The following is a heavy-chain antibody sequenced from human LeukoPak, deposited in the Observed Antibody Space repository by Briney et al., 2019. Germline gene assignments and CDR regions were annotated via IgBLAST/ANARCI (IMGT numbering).Heavy chain of an antibody. V-gene: IGHV1-8*02. CDR2: MNPNSGNT. CDR1: GGTFSSYA. J-gene: IGHJ6*02. D-gene: IGHD3-3*01. Sequence: ASVKVSCKASGGTFSSYAISWVRQAPGQGLEWMGWMNPNSGNTGYAQKFQGRVTMTRNTSISTAYMELSSLRSEDTAVYYCARGGRFLEWLPYYYYGMDVWGQGTTVTVSS. CDR3: ARGGRFLEWLPYYYYGMDV.